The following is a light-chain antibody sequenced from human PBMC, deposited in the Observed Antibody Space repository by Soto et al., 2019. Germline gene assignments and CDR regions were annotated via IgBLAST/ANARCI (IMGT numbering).Light chain of an antibody. CDR1: QTVSSSY. CDR2: GAS. CDR3: RQYGSSVT. V-gene: IGKV3-20*01. J-gene: IGKJ5*01. Sequence: EIVLTQSPGTLSLSPVERATLSCRASQTVSSSYLAWYQQKPGQAPRLLIYGASSRATGIPDRFSGSGSGTDFTLTISRLEPEEFAVDDCRQYGSSVTGGQGTRLEI.